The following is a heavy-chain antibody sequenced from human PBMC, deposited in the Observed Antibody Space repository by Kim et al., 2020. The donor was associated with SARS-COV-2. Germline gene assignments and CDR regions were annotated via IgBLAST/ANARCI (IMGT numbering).Heavy chain of an antibody. Sequence: DAVKGRFTIARDNAKNSLYLQMNSLRAEDTAVYYCARDQGGPFYYYGMDVWGQGTTVTVSS. D-gene: IGHD3-16*01. J-gene: IGHJ6*02. V-gene: IGHV3-21*01. CDR3: ARDQGGPFYYYGMDV.